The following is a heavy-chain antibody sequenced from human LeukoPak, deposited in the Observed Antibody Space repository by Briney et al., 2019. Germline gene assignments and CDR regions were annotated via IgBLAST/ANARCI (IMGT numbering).Heavy chain of an antibody. Sequence: SSETLSLTCTVSGDSIYSLDLWSWVRQPPGKGLEWIGEMYLSGTTHSNPSVKSRVTISIDKSKNQFFLNLSSVTAADTAVYYCAGLVGRYSSGLYYYYFDYWGQGTLVTVSS. CDR1: GDSIYSLDL. J-gene: IGHJ4*02. CDR3: AGLVGRYSSGLYYYYFDY. D-gene: IGHD3-22*01. V-gene: IGHV4-4*02. CDR2: MYLSGTT.